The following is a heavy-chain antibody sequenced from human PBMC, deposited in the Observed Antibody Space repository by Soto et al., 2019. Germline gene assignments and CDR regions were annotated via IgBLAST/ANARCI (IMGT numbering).Heavy chain of an antibody. CDR2: INAGNGNT. CDR1: GYTFTSYA. Sequence: ASVTVSCQASGYTFTSYAMHWVRQAPGQRLEWMGWINAGNGNTKYSQKFQGRVTITRDTSASTAYMELSSLRSEDTAVYYCARDDGPRPFDPWGQGTLVTVSS. CDR3: ARDDGPRPFDP. V-gene: IGHV1-3*01. J-gene: IGHJ5*02.